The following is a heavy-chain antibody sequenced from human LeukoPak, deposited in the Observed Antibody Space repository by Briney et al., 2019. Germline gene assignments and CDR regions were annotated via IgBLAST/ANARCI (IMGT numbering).Heavy chain of an antibody. CDR2: IIPIFGTA. CDR1: GGTFSSYA. J-gene: IGHJ6*02. D-gene: IGHD6-19*01. Sequence: SVWVSCKASGGTFSSYAISWVRQAPGQGLEWMGGIIPIFGTANYAQKFQGRVTITVDESTSTAYMELSSLRSEDTAVYYCASPSVDSSGWYSYYYYGMDVWGQGTTVTVSS. V-gene: IGHV1-69*01. CDR3: ASPSVDSSGWYSYYYYGMDV.